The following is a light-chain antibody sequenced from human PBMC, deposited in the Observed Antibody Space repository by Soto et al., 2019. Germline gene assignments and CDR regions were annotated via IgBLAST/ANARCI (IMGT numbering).Light chain of an antibody. CDR2: GAS. Sequence: EIVMTQSPATLSVSPGERATLSCRASQSVSSNVAWYKQKPGQAPRLLIYGASTSATGIPARFSGSGSGTEFTLTISSLQSEDFAVYYGHQYNNWPRKFGKVNKVESK. V-gene: IGKV3-15*01. CDR3: HQYNNWPRK. CDR1: QSVSSN. J-gene: IGKJ1*01.